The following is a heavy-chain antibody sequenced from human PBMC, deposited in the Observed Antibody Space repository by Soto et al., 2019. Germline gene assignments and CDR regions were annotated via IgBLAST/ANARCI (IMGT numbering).Heavy chain of an antibody. CDR3: ARVVVVIPPGYYYAMDV. D-gene: IGHD3-22*01. CDR2: ITSSSETI. Sequence: GGSLRLSCAASGFTFSSFHMNWVRQAPGRGLEWVAYITSSSETIYYSDTVKGRFTISRDNGKNSLFLKMNSLRDEDTAVYYCARVVVVIPPGYYYAMDVWGQVTTVTVPS. CDR1: GFTFSSFH. V-gene: IGHV3-48*02. J-gene: IGHJ6*02.